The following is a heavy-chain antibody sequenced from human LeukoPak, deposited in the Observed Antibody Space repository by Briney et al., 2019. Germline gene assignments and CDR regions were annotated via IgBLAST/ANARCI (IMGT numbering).Heavy chain of an antibody. Sequence: SQTLSLTCAISGDSVSSDRAAWHWIRQSPSRGLEWLGTTYYRSKLYIDYAVSVKSRMTINPDTSKNQFSLQLNSMTPEDTAVYYCTKGSFQGGFDYWGQGTLVTVSS. D-gene: IGHD3-16*01. CDR1: GDSVSSDRAA. J-gene: IGHJ4*02. CDR3: TKGSFQGGFDY. CDR2: TYYRSKLYI. V-gene: IGHV6-1*01.